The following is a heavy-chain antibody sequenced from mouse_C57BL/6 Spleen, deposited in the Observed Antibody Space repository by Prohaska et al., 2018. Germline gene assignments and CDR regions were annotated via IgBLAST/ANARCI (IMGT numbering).Heavy chain of an antibody. CDR3: ARDRLRAMDY. CDR1: GFTFSDYY. CDR2: INYDGSST. V-gene: IGHV5-16*01. J-gene: IGHJ4*01. Sequence: EVKLVESEGGLVQPGSSMKLSCTASGFTFSDYYMAWVRQVPEKGLEWVANINYDGSSTYYLDSLKSRFIISRDNAKNILYLQMSSLKSEDTATYYCARDRLRAMDYWGQGTSVTVSS. D-gene: IGHD3-2*02.